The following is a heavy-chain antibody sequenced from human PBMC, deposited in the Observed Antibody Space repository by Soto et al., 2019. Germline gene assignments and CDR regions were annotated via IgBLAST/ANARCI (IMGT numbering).Heavy chain of an antibody. CDR2: INPNSGGT. J-gene: IGHJ6*02. CDR3: ARSLTEGYCTITCCYETPTYGMYV. Sequence: ASVKVSCKASGYTFSGYYIHWLRQAPGQGLEWMGWINPNSGGTNYTQKFQGRVTVTRDTPTSTAYMELSRLTSDDTAVYYCARSLTEGYCTITCCYETPTYGMYVWGQRTTVPVSS. CDR1: GYTFSGYY. V-gene: IGHV1-2*02. D-gene: IGHD2-2*01.